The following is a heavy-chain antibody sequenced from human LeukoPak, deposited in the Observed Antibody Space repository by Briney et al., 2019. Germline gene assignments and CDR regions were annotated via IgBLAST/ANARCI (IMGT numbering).Heavy chain of an antibody. V-gene: IGHV3-7*01. D-gene: IGHD3-9*01. CDR1: GFTFSSYW. CDR3: AGVSGYYDILTGFDY. Sequence: GGSLRLSCAASGFTFSSYWMSWVRQAPGKGLEWVANIKQDGSEKYYVDSVKGRFTISRDNAKISLYLQMNSLRAEDTAVYYCAGVSGYYDILTGFDYWGQGTLVTVSS. J-gene: IGHJ4*02. CDR2: IKQDGSEK.